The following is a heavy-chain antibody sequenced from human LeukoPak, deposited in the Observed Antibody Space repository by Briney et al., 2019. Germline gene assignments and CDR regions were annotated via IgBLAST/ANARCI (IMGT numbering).Heavy chain of an antibody. V-gene: IGHV4-39*01. CDR2: IYYSGST. D-gene: IGHD3-9*01. Sequence: SESLSLTCTVSGGSISSSSYYWGWIRQPPGKGLEWIGSIYYSGSTYYNPSLKSRVTISVDTSKNQFSLKLSSVTAADTAVYYCASPAPGSGYDILTGYMGGPIDYWGQGTLVTVSS. CDR3: ASPAPGSGYDILTGYMGGPIDY. CDR1: GGSISSSSYY. J-gene: IGHJ4*02.